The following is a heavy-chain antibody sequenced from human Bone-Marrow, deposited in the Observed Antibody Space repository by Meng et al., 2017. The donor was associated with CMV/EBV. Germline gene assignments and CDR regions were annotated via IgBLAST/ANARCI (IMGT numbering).Heavy chain of an antibody. Sequence: QFHLVKSGAEVKKPGASVKASCKAPGYPFTSYGISWVRQAPGQGPEWMGWISAYNCNTNYAQKLQGRVTMTTDTSTSTAYMELRSLRSDDTAVYYCAVTYYYDSSGYYSFDYWGQGTLVTVSS. CDR1: GYPFTSYG. CDR2: ISAYNCNT. D-gene: IGHD3-22*01. CDR3: AVTYYYDSSGYYSFDY. V-gene: IGHV1-18*01. J-gene: IGHJ4*02.